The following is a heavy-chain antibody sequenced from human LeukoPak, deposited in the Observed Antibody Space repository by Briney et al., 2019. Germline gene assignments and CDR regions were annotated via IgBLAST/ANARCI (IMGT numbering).Heavy chain of an antibody. CDR1: GFTFTNYA. CDR3: AKDSQYDFVWGSYRYTGYYYMDV. D-gene: IGHD3-16*02. V-gene: IGHV3-23*01. Sequence: GGSLRLSCTASGFTFTNYAVNWVRQVPGKGLEWVSAVSAGGDNTYYADFVKGRFTISRDNSNNTLYLQMNSLRAEDTAIYYCAKDSQYDFVWGSYRYTGYYYMDVWGKGTTVTVSS. J-gene: IGHJ6*03. CDR2: VSAGGDNT.